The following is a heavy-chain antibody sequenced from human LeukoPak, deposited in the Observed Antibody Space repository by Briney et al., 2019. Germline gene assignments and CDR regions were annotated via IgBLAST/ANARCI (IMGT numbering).Heavy chain of an antibody. D-gene: IGHD5-18*01. CDR3: ARGSGYSYGYFDY. Sequence: GGSLRLSCAASGFTFSSYEMNWVRQAPGKGLEWVSYISSSGSTIYYADSVKGRFTISRDNAKNSLYLQMNSLRAEDTAVYYCARGSGYSYGYFDYWGQGTLVTVSS. CDR2: ISSSGSTI. V-gene: IGHV3-48*03. CDR1: GFTFSSYE. J-gene: IGHJ4*02.